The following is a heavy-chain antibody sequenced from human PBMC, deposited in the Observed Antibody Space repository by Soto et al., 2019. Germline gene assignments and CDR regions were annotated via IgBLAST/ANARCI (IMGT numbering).Heavy chain of an antibody. CDR2: ISNGGGAI. CDR3: ARRGSAVTFPY. D-gene: IGHD4-4*01. CDR1: GFTFSDYY. V-gene: IGHV3-11*01. J-gene: IGHJ4*02. Sequence: QVQLVESGGGLVKPGGSLRLSCAASGFTFSDYYMSWIRQAPGKGLEWISYISNGGGAISYAGSVKGRFTISRDNAKNSLFLQMNTLRAEDTAVYYCARRGSAVTFPYWGQGTLVTVSS.